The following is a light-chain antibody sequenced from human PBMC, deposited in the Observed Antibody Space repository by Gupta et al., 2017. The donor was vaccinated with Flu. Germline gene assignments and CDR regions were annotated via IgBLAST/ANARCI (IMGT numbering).Light chain of an antibody. J-gene: IGKJ2*01. CDR3: QQRINWPPPYN. CDR1: QSVSSY. Sequence: EIVLTQSPATLYLSPGERATLSCRASQSVSSYLAWYQQKPGQAPRLLIYDASNRATGIPARFSGSGAGTDFTLTISSREPEDFAVYYCQQRINWPPPYNFGQGTKLEIK. V-gene: IGKV3-11*01. CDR2: DAS.